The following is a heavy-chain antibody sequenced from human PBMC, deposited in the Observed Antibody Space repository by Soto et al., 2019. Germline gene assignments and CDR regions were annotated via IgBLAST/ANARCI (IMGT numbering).Heavy chain of an antibody. J-gene: IGHJ4*02. CDR2: ISYDGSNK. CDR3: AKDLLYSVVPAAMGPAFVY. Sequence: GGSLRLSCAASGFTFSSYGMHWVRQAPGKGLEWVAVISYDGSNKYYADSVKGRFTISRDNSKNTLYLQMNSLRAEDTAVYYCAKDLLYSVVPAAMGPAFVYWGQGPLVTV. CDR1: GFTFSSYG. V-gene: IGHV3-30*18. D-gene: IGHD2-2*01.